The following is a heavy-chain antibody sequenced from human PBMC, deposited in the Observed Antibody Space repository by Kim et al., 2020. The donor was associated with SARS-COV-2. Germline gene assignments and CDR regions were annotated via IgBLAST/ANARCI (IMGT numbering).Heavy chain of an antibody. V-gene: IGHV4-34*01. CDR2: INHSGST. D-gene: IGHD4-4*01. Sequence: SETLSLTCAVYGGSFSGYYWSWIRQPPGKGLEWIGEINHSGSTNYNPSLKSRVTISVDTSKNQFSLKLSSVTAADTAVYYCARAGDYSNYGGTNWFDTWG. CDR3: ARAGDYSNYGGTNWFDT. J-gene: IGHJ5*01. CDR1: GGSFSGYY.